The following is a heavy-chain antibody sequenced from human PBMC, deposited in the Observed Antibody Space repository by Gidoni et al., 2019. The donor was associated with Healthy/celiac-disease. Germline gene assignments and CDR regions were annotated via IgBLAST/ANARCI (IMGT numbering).Heavy chain of an antibody. CDR2: FDPEDGET. CDR1: GYTLTELS. V-gene: IGHV1-24*01. Sequence: QVQLVQSGAEVKKPGASVTFSCKVSGYTLTELSMHWVRQAPGKGLEWMGGFDPEDGETIYAQKFQGRVTMTEDTSTDTAYMELSSLRSEDTAVYYCATDLRSQDYYYYGMDVWGQGTTVTVSS. J-gene: IGHJ6*02. CDR3: ATDLRSQDYYYYGMDV.